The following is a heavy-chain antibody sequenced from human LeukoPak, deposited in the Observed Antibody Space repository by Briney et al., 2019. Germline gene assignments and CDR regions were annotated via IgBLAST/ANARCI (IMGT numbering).Heavy chain of an antibody. Sequence: PGGSLRLSCAASGFIFSGSAMHWVRQASGKGLEWVGRIRSKANSYATAYAASVKGRFTISRDDSKNTAYLQMNSLKTEDTAVYYCTSGVDSSSWQPLDYWGQGTLVTVSS. CDR1: GFIFSGSA. V-gene: IGHV3-73*01. D-gene: IGHD6-13*01. CDR3: TSGVDSSSWQPLDY. J-gene: IGHJ4*02. CDR2: IRSKANSYAT.